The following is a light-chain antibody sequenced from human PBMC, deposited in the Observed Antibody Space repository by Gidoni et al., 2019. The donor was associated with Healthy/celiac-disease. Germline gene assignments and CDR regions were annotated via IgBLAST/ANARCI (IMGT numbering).Light chain of an antibody. Sequence: DIGLTQSPGTLSLSPGERATLSCRASQSVSSSYLAWYQQKPGQAPRLLIYGASSRATGIPDRFSGSGSGTDFTLTISRLEPEDFAVYYCQQYGSSPQTFGQGTKLEIK. CDR1: QSVSSSY. CDR2: GAS. V-gene: IGKV3-20*01. J-gene: IGKJ2*01. CDR3: QQYGSSPQT.